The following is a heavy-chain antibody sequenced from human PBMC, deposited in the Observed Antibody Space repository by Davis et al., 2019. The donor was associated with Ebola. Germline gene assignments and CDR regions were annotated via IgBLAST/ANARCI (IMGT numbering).Heavy chain of an antibody. CDR3: ARHMTVAAIKGYGLDV. CDR2: IYYSGST. V-gene: IGHV4-59*08. Sequence: SETLSLTCTVSGGSITNYYWSWIRQPPGKGLEWLGYIYYSGSTKYNPSLKSRVTISVDTSKNQLSLNLSSVTAADTAVYYCARHMTVAAIKGYGLDVWGQGTTVTVSS. J-gene: IGHJ6*02. CDR1: GGSITNYY. D-gene: IGHD3-22*01.